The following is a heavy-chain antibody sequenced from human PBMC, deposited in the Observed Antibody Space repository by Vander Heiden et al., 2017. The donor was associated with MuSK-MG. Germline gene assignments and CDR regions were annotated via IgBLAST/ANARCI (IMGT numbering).Heavy chain of an antibody. CDR3: ARDLGYCSSTSCYGWFDP. V-gene: IGHV1-69*10. CDR2: IIPILGIA. CDR1: GGTFSSYA. J-gene: IGHJ5*02. D-gene: IGHD2-2*01. Sequence: QVQLVHSGAEVKKPGSSVKVSCKASGGTFSSYAIRWVRQAPGQGLEWMGGIIPILGIANYAQKFQGRVTITADKSTSTAYMELSSLRSEDTAVYYCARDLGYCSSTSCYGWFDPWGQGTLVTVSS.